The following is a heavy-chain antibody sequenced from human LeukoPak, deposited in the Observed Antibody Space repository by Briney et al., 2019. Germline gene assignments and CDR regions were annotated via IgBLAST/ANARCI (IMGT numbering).Heavy chain of an antibody. Sequence: PSKTLSLTSTISGGSISRYGYYWSGTRQHTGKGLEWIGYIYYSGSTYYNPSLKSRVTISVDTSKNQFSLKLSSVTAADTAVYYCARSPGDWAYYFDYWGQGTLVTVSS. CDR1: GGSISRYGYY. CDR3: ARSPGDWAYYFDY. V-gene: IGHV4-31*03. J-gene: IGHJ4*02. CDR2: IYYSGST. D-gene: IGHD7-27*01.